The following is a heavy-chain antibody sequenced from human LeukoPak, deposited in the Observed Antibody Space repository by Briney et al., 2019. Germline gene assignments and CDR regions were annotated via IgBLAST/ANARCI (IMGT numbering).Heavy chain of an antibody. Sequence: PGGSLRLSCVASGFTFTDHSMHWVRQPPGEGLEWVAVASSDEMTTFYGDSVKGRFTISRDNSKNTVYLQMNSLRAEDTAVYYCAELGITMIGGVWGKGTTVTISS. CDR1: GFTFTDHS. J-gene: IGHJ6*04. CDR2: ASSDEMTT. CDR3: AELGITMIGGV. V-gene: IGHV3-30*07. D-gene: IGHD3-10*02.